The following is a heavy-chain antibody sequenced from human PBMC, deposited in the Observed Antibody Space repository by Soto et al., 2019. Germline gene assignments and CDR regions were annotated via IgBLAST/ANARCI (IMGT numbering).Heavy chain of an antibody. CDR2: IYYSGST. Sequence: QLQLQESGPGLVKPSETLSLTCTVSGGSISSSSYYWGWIRQPPGKGLEWIGSIYYSGSTYYNPSLKSRVTISVDTSKNQFSLKLSSVTAADTAVYYCARLRGFGGRRTFDPWGQGTLVTVSS. D-gene: IGHD3-10*01. CDR1: GGSISSSSYY. J-gene: IGHJ5*02. V-gene: IGHV4-39*01. CDR3: ARLRGFGGRRTFDP.